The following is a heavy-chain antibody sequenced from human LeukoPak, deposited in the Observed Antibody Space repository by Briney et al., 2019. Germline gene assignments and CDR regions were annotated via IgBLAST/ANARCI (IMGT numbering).Heavy chain of an antibody. D-gene: IGHD4/OR15-4a*01. J-gene: IGHJ4*02. CDR3: ARDVDYANPRHDY. V-gene: IGHV3-7*01. CDR2: INLEGSQK. Sequence: GGSLRLSCAASEFSVGSNYMTWVRQAPGKGPEWVANINLEGSQKYYVDSLKGRFTISRDNANNLLYLQMNSLRAEDMAVYYCARDVDYANPRHDYWGQGTLVTVSS. CDR1: EFSVGSNY.